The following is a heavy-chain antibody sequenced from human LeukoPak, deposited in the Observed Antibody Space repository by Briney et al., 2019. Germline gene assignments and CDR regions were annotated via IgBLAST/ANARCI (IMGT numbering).Heavy chain of an antibody. CDR2: IYSGGST. CDR1: GFTVSSNY. V-gene: IGHV3-53*01. Sequence: GGSLRLSCAASGFTVSSNYMSWVRQAPGKGLEWVSVIYSGGSTYYTDSVKGRFTISRDNSKNTLYLQMNSLRAEDTAVYYCARDESFYGSGRYYWGQGTLVTVSS. CDR3: ARDESFYGSGRYY. D-gene: IGHD3-10*01. J-gene: IGHJ4*02.